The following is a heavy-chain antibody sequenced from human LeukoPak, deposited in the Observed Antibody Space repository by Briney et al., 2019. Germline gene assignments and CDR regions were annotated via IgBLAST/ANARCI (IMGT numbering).Heavy chain of an antibody. CDR2: IKQDGSEK. J-gene: IGHJ5*02. Sequence: GGSLRLSCAASGFTFRSYWMSWVRQAPGKGLEWVANIKQDGSEKYYVDSVKGRFTISRDNAENSLFLQMNSLRAEDTAVYYCASFGGYCSSTSCYNCFGPRGQGTLVTVSS. D-gene: IGHD2-2*01. CDR1: GFTFRSYW. V-gene: IGHV3-7*01. CDR3: ASFGGYCSSTSCYNCFGP.